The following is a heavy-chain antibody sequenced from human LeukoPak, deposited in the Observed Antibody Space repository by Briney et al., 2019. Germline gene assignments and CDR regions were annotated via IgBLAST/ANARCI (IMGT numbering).Heavy chain of an antibody. CDR2: IYHSGST. Sequence: SGTLSLTCAVSGGSISSSNWWSWVRQPPGKGLEWIGEIYHSGSTNYNPSLKSRVTISVDKSKNQFSLKLSSVTAADTAVYYCARANSGYSYGTPFDYWGQGTLVTVSS. CDR3: ARANSGYSYGTPFDY. D-gene: IGHD5-18*01. J-gene: IGHJ4*02. V-gene: IGHV4-4*02. CDR1: GGSISSSNW.